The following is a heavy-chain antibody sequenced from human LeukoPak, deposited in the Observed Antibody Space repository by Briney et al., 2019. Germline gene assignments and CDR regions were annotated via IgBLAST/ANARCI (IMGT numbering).Heavy chain of an antibody. Sequence: GRSLRLSCAASGFTFSSYGMHWVRQAPGKGLEWVAVISYDGSNKYYADSVKGRFTISRDNSKNTLYLQMNSLRAEDTAVYYCAKDEWELLHSGYFFDYWGQGTLVTVSS. CDR3: AKDEWELLHSGYFFDY. V-gene: IGHV3-30*18. J-gene: IGHJ4*02. CDR2: ISYDGSNK. D-gene: IGHD1-26*01. CDR1: GFTFSSYG.